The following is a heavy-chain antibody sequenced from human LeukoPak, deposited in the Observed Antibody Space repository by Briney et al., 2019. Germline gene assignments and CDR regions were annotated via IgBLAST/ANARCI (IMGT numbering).Heavy chain of an antibody. J-gene: IGHJ6*03. Sequence: GGSLRLSCAASGFSFSNYGMHWVRQAPGKGLEWLAIIWNDGSKEYYADSVKGRLTISRDNSNNTLYLHMNSLRAEDTAVYYCAKSSAYYYMDAFGQGTTVTVSS. CDR1: GFSFSNYG. V-gene: IGHV3-33*06. CDR2: IWNDGSKE. D-gene: IGHD3-10*01. CDR3: AKSSAYYYMDA.